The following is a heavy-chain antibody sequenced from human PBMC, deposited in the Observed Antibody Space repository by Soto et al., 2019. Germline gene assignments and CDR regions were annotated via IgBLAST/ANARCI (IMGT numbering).Heavy chain of an antibody. CDR3: ARDDSGSPTYAFDI. D-gene: IGHD1-26*01. Sequence: ASVKVSCKASGGTFSSYAISWVRQAPGQGLEWMGGIIPIFGTANYAQKFQGRVTITADESTSTAYMELSSLRSEDTAVYYCARDDSGSPTYAFDIWGQGTMVTVSS. V-gene: IGHV1-69*13. J-gene: IGHJ3*02. CDR2: IIPIFGTA. CDR1: GGTFSSYA.